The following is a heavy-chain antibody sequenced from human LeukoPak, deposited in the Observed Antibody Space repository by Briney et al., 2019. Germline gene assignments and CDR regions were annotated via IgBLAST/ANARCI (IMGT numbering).Heavy chain of an antibody. CDR2: ISSSSSYI. V-gene: IGHV3-21*01. J-gene: IGHJ4*02. Sequence: GGSLRLSCAAPGFTFSSYSMNWVRQAPGKGLEWVSSISSSSSYIYYADSVKGRFTISRDNAKNSLYLQMNSLRAEDTAVYYCARDRATVTTNPRGVEDYWGQGTLVTVSS. CDR1: GFTFSSYS. D-gene: IGHD4-17*01. CDR3: ARDRATVTTNPRGVEDY.